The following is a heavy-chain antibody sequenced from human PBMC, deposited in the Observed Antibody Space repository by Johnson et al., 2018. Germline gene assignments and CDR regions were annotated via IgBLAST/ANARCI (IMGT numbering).Heavy chain of an antibody. J-gene: IGHJ6*02. V-gene: IGHV3-23*01. Sequence: VQLQESGGGLVQPGGSLRLSCAASGFTFSNYAMTWVRQAPGKGLEWVSGISGSGDDTYYADSVRGRFTVSRDKSKSTVYLQRNSRRVGDTARYYCAKPVHISSWSMDVWGQGTTVTVS. CDR1: GFTFSNYA. CDR2: ISGSGDDT. D-gene: IGHD6-13*01. CDR3: AKPVHISSWSMDV.